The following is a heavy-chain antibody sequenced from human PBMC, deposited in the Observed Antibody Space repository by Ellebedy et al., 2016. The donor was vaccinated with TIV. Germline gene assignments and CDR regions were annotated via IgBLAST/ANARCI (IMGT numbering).Heavy chain of an antibody. V-gene: IGHV4-39*02. CDR3: EREDGEDGPYYYSSDV. D-gene: IGHD5-24*01. CDR2: IYYDGRT. Sequence: MPSETLSLTCTVSSGSFRSNYFWGCLRQPPGIWLEWIGSIYYDGRTYYNSSLKSRLTMSVDTSKNQFSLKLSSVTAADTAVYFCEREDGEDGPYYYSSDVWGEGTTVTVSS. CDR1: SGSFRSNYF. J-gene: IGHJ6*04.